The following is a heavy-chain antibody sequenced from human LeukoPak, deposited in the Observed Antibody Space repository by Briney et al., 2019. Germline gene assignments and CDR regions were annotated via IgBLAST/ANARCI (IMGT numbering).Heavy chain of an antibody. CDR1: GVSISSSNSY. D-gene: IGHD2-21*02. J-gene: IGHJ4*02. CDR2: IYYSGNT. CDR3: ARSYCGGDCLTPFFDY. V-gene: IGHV4-39*07. Sequence: SETLSLTCTVSGVSISSSNSYWGWIRQPPGKGLEWIGSIYYSGNTYYNASLKSQVSISIDTSKNQFSLKLSSVTAADTAVYYCARSYCGGDCLTPFFDYWGQGTLVTVSS.